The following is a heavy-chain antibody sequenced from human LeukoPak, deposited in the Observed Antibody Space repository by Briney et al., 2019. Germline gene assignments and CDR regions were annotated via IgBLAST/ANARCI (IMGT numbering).Heavy chain of an antibody. CDR3: ARDDYLGY. Sequence: PGGSLRLSCAASGFTFSGYWMAWVRQAPGRGLEFVAHIKQDGSGSNYVDSVKGRFTIPRDNTKNSVYLQMNSLRAEDTAVYYCARDDYLGYWGQGTLVTVSS. CDR2: IKQDGSGS. J-gene: IGHJ4*02. V-gene: IGHV3-7*04. CDR1: GFTFSGYW. D-gene: IGHD3-16*01.